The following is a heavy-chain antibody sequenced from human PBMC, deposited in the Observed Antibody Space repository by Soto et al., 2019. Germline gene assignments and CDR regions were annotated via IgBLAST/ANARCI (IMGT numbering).Heavy chain of an antibody. V-gene: IGHV1-2*02. CDR3: ASGGFSSGWYVFDY. CDR1: GYTFTGYH. D-gene: IGHD6-19*01. J-gene: IGHJ4*02. Sequence: ASVKVSFKTSGYTFTGYHMHWVRQAPGQGLEWMGWINPNSGGTNSPQKFQGRVTMTRDTSISTIYMELNRLTSDDTAVYYCASGGFSSGWYVFDYWGQGTLVTVSS. CDR2: INPNSGGT.